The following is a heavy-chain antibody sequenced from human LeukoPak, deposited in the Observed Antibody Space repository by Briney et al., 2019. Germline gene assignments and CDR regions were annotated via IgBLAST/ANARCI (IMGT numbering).Heavy chain of an antibody. CDR1: GGSFSGYY. CDR3: ARGYASGNGFYYYYYMDA. J-gene: IGHJ6*03. CDR2: INHSGST. D-gene: IGHD3-10*01. Sequence: SETLSLTCAVYGGSFSGYYWSWIRQPPGKGLEWIGEINHSGSTNYNPSLKSRVTISVDTSKNQFSPRLSSVTAADTAVYYCARGYASGNGFYYYYYMDAWGKGTTVTISS. V-gene: IGHV4-34*01.